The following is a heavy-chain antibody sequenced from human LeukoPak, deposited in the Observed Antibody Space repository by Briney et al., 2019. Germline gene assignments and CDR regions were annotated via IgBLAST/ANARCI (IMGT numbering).Heavy chain of an antibody. V-gene: IGHV4-30-4*01. J-gene: IGHJ4*02. CDR3: ARVYCSGGSCYSRPSYFDY. CDR2: IYYSGST. Sequence: PSQTLSLTCTVSGGSLSSGDYYWSWIRQPPGKGLEWIGYIYYSGSTYYNPSLKSRVTISVDTSKNQFSLKLSSVTAADTAVYYCARVYCSGGSCYSRPSYFDYWGQGTLVTVSS. D-gene: IGHD2-15*01. CDR1: GGSLSSGDYY.